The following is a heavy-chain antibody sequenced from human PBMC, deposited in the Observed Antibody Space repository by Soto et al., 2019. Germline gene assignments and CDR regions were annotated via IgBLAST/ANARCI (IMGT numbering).Heavy chain of an antibody. V-gene: IGHV5-51*01. Sequence: GESLKISCKGSGYSFTSYWIGWVRQMPGKGLEWMGIIYPGDSDTRYSPSFQGQVTISADESISTAYLQWSRLKASDTAMYYCARPYCSGGSCYWLAFDIWGQGTMVTVSS. D-gene: IGHD2-15*01. CDR1: GYSFTSYW. J-gene: IGHJ3*02. CDR3: ARPYCSGGSCYWLAFDI. CDR2: IYPGDSDT.